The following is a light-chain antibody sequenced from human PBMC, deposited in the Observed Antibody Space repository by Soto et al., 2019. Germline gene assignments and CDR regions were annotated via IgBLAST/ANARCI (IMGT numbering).Light chain of an antibody. CDR3: QQRSNWLT. J-gene: IGKJ5*01. Sequence: EIVLTQSPATLSLSPGERATLSCRASQSVSSYLAWYQQKPGQAPRLLIYDASNRATGIPARFSGSGSGTDFTLTISSLEHEDVAVYYCQQRSNWLTFGQGTRLEIK. CDR2: DAS. CDR1: QSVSSY. V-gene: IGKV3-11*01.